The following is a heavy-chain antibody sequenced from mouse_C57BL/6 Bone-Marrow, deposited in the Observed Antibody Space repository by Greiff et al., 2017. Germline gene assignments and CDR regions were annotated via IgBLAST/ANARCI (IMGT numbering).Heavy chain of an antibody. V-gene: IGHV7-1*01. CDR1: GFTFSDFY. Sequence: EVQVVESGGGLVQSGRSLRLSCATSGFTFSDFYMEWVRQAPGKGLEWIAASRNKANDYTTEYSASVKGRFIVSRDTSQSILYLQMNALRAEDTAIYYCARGGVYYAMDYWGQGTSVTVSS. CDR3: ARGGVYYAMDY. J-gene: IGHJ4*01. CDR2: SRNKANDYTT.